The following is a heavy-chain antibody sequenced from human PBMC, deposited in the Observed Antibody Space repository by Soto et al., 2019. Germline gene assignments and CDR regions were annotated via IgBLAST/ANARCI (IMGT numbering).Heavy chain of an antibody. CDR2: ISSSSNSI. Sequence: GGSLRLSCAASGFTFSSYSMNWVRQAPGKGLEWVSYISSSSNSIYYADSVKGRFTISRDNAKNSLHLQMNSLKAEDTAIYYCARGKLFYYYYYLDVLGKWTTVTVSS. CDR3: ARGKLFYYYYYLDV. V-gene: IGHV3-48*01. CDR1: GFTFSSYS. J-gene: IGHJ6*03.